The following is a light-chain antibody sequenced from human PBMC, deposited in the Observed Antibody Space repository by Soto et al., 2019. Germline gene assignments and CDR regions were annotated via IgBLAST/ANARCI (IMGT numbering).Light chain of an antibody. CDR2: GAS. CDR3: QQRSNWPPLT. Sequence: EIVMTQSPATLSVSPGERATLSCRASQSVSSNLAWYQQKPGQAPRLLIYGASTRATGIPHRFSGSGSGTDFTLTISSLEPEDFAVYYCQQRSNWPPLTFGGGTKVDIK. V-gene: IGKV3-11*01. CDR1: QSVSSN. J-gene: IGKJ4*01.